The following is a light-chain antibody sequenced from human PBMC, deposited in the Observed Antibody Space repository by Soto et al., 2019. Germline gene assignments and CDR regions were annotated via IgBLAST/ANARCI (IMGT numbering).Light chain of an antibody. V-gene: IGLV2-14*01. Sequence: QSALTRPASVSGSPGQSITISCTGTSSDVGGYNFVSWYQQHPGKAPKLMIYEVNNRPSGVSNRFSGSKSGNTASLTISGLQAEDEADYYCSSWTSSTTQVLGGGTKLTVL. CDR1: SSDVGGYNF. CDR3: SSWTSSTTQV. CDR2: EVN. J-gene: IGLJ3*02.